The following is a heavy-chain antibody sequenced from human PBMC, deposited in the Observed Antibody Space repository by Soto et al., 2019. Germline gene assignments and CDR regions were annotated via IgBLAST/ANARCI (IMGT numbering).Heavy chain of an antibody. CDR1: GDSVSSNSAA. D-gene: IGHD6-13*01. J-gene: IGHJ5*02. CDR3: ARVRGTSSSWPTWFDP. CDR2: TYYRSKWYN. Sequence: SQTLSLTCAISGDSVSSNSAAWNWIRQSPSRGLEWLGRTYYRSKWYNDYAVSVKSRITINPDTSKNQFSLQLNSVTPEDTAVYYCARVRGTSSSWPTWFDPWGQGTLVTVSS. V-gene: IGHV6-1*01.